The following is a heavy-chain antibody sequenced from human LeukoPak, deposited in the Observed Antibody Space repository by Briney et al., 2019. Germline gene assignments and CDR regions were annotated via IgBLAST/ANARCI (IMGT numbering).Heavy chain of an antibody. D-gene: IGHD3-9*01. CDR1: GFTFSSYS. J-gene: IGHJ4*02. CDR3: ARGGDILTGYYTWVFDY. V-gene: IGHV3-21*01. CDR2: ISSSSSYI. Sequence: GGSLRPSCAASGFTFSSYSMNWVRQAPGKGLEWVSSISSSSSYIYYADSLKGRFTISRDNAKNSLYLQVNSLRSEDTAVYYCARGGDILTGYYTWVFDYWGQGTLVTVSS.